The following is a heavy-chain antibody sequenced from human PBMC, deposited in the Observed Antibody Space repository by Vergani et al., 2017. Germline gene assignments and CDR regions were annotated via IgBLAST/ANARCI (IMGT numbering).Heavy chain of an antibody. D-gene: IGHD3-22*01. J-gene: IGHJ2*01. V-gene: IGHV3-21*01. CDR1: GFTFSSYS. CDR3: ARDRYVPYYDSSAYFDL. CDR2: IRSSSSYI. Sequence: EVQLVESGGGLVKPGGSLRLSCAASGFTFSSYSMNWVRQAPGTGLEWVSSIRSSSSYIYYADSVKGRFTISRDNAKNSLYLQMNLLRAEDTAVYYCARDRYVPYYDSSAYFDLWGRGTLVTVSS.